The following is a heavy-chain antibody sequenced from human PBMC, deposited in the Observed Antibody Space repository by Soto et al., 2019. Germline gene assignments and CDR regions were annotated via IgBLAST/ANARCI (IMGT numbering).Heavy chain of an antibody. V-gene: IGHV4-4*07. Sequence: SETLSLTCTVSGDSIYSYYCSWILQPAGKGLEWIGRIFTSGSTKYNPSLKSRVSMSVDTSKNQFSLKLSSVTAADTAVYYCATEGTDGYNKIDYWGQGTLVTVSS. CDR2: IFTSGST. CDR3: ATEGTDGYNKIDY. CDR1: GDSIYSYY. D-gene: IGHD5-12*01. J-gene: IGHJ4*02.